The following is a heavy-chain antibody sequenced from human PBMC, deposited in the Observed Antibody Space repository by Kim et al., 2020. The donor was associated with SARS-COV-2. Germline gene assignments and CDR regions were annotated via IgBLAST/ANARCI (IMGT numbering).Heavy chain of an antibody. CDR1: GFTFSSYG. CDR2: IWYDGSNK. V-gene: IGHV3-30*02. CDR3: AKDLTTAGTMRYYYGMDV. J-gene: IGHJ6*02. Sequence: GGSLRLSCAASGFTFSSYGMHWVRQAPGKGLEWVSFIWYDGSNKYYADSVKGRFTISRDNSKNTLYLQMNSLRAEDTAVYYCAKDLTTAGTMRYYYGMDVWGQGTTVTVSS. D-gene: IGHD6-13*01.